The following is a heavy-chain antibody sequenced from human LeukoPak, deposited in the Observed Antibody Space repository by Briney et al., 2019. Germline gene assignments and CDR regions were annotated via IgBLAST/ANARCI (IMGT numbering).Heavy chain of an antibody. V-gene: IGHV3-7*01. J-gene: IGHJ4*02. Sequence: GGSLRLSCAASGFTFSTYWMSWVRQTPKKGLEWVANIKVDGSEKYYVDSVKGRFTISRDNAKNSLYLQMNSLRAEDTAVYYCARRRGDSSSWSYFDYWGQGTLVTVSS. CDR3: ARRRGDSSSWSYFDY. CDR2: IKVDGSEK. CDR1: GFTFSTYW. D-gene: IGHD6-13*01.